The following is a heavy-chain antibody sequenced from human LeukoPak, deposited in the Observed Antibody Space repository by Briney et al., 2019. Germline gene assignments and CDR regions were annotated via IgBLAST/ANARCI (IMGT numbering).Heavy chain of an antibody. D-gene: IGHD3-16*01. CDR1: GYTFTGYY. V-gene: IGHV1-2*02. CDR3: ARDAGRTNDYVDYVDY. Sequence: ASVKVSCKASGYTFTGYYMHWVRQAPGQGLEWMGWINPNSGGTNYAQKFQGRVTMTRDTSISTAYMELSRLRSDDTAVYYCARDAGRTNDYVDYVDYWGQRTLVTVSS. J-gene: IGHJ4*02. CDR2: INPNSGGT.